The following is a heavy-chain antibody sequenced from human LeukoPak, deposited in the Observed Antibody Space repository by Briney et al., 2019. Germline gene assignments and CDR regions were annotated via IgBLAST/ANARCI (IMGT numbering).Heavy chain of an antibody. J-gene: IGHJ3*02. Sequence: TSETLSLTCTVSGGSISSSSYYWGWIRQPPGKGLEWIGSIYYSGSTYYNPSLKSRVTISVDTSKNQFSLKLSSVTAADTAVYYCARRLVVVPAAPRPHDAFDIWGQGTMVTVSS. CDR2: IYYSGST. D-gene: IGHD2-2*01. V-gene: IGHV4-39*07. CDR3: ARRLVVVPAAPRPHDAFDI. CDR1: GGSISSSSYY.